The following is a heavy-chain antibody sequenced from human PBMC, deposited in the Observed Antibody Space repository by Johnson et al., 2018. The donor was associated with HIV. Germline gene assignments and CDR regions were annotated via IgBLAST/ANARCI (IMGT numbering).Heavy chain of an antibody. J-gene: IGHJ3*02. CDR3: AKPFPRWFAPLETAFDI. CDR1: GFTFSSYA. Sequence: QEQLEESGGGVVQPGRSLRLSCAASGFTFSSYAMHWVRQAPGKGLEWVAVISYDGSNKYYADSVRGRFTISRDNSKNTLSLQMNSLRAEDTAVYYCAKPFPRWFAPLETAFDIWGQGTMVTVSS. D-gene: IGHD3-9*01. CDR2: ISYDGSNK. V-gene: IGHV3-30*18.